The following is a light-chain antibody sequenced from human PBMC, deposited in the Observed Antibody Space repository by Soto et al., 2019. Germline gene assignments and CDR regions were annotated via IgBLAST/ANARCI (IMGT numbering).Light chain of an antibody. Sequence: DIQLTQSPSFLSASVGDRVTITCRASQGISSYLAWYQQKPGKAPKLLIYAASTLQSGVPSRFSGSGSGTEFTLTISSLQPEDVATYYCQQLNSYPLPCGHGTKVEI. CDR2: AAS. V-gene: IGKV1-9*01. J-gene: IGKJ1*01. CDR1: QGISSY. CDR3: QQLNSYPLP.